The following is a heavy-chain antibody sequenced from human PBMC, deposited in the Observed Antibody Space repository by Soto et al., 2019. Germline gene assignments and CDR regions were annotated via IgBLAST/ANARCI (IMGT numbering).Heavy chain of an antibody. V-gene: IGHV1-2*04. J-gene: IGHJ5*02. Sequence: ASVKVSFKASGYTFTGYYMHWVRQAPGQGLEWMGWINPNSGGTNYAQKFQDWVTMTRDTSISTAYMELSRLRSDDTAVYYCALLPDTAMVNAWGQGTLVTVSS. D-gene: IGHD5-18*01. CDR2: INPNSGGT. CDR1: GYTFTGYY. CDR3: ALLPDTAMVNA.